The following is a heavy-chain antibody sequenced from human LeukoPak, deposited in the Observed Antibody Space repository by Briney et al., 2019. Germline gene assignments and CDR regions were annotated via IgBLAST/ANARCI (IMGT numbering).Heavy chain of an antibody. J-gene: IGHJ5*02. D-gene: IGHD3-3*01. CDR3: ARVDFWGAYPQYNWLDP. V-gene: IGHV4-38-2*01. CDR2: MYHRESH. Sequence: VKPSETLSLTCAVSGYSISSGYYWGWIRQPPGKGLEWIGNMYHRESHYYNPSLKSRVTISVDTSKHQLYLKLSSVTAADTAIYYCARVDFWGAYPQYNWLDPWGQGTLVTVSS. CDR1: GYSISSGYY.